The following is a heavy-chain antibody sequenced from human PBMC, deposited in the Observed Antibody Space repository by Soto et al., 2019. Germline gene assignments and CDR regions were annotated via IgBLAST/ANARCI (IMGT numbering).Heavy chain of an antibody. D-gene: IGHD3-22*01. J-gene: IGHJ4*02. Sequence: GGSLRLSCAASGFTFSSYGMHWVRQAPGKGLEWVAVISYDGSNKYYADSVKGRFTISRDNSKNTLYLQMNSLRAEDTAVYYCAKDVDYYYDSSGLHWGQGTLVTVSS. CDR1: GFTFSSYG. CDR2: ISYDGSNK. V-gene: IGHV3-30*18. CDR3: AKDVDYYYDSSGLH.